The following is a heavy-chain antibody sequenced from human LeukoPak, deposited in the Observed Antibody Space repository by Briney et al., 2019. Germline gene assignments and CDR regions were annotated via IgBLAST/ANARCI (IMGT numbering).Heavy chain of an antibody. J-gene: IGHJ4*02. Sequence: SETLSLTCTVSGGSISGYFWSWIRQPPGMGLEGIGYISYSGSANYNPSLKSRVTMSVDTSRNQFSLKLTSVTAADTAVYFCARRNYGDYNHYFDYWGQGTLVTVSS. V-gene: IGHV4-59*08. D-gene: IGHD4-17*01. CDR1: GGSISGYF. CDR3: ARRNYGDYNHYFDY. CDR2: ISYSGSA.